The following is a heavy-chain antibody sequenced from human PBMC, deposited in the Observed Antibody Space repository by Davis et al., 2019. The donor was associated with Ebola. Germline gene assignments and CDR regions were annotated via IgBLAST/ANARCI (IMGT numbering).Heavy chain of an antibody. D-gene: IGHD6-19*01. CDR3: ARDRGSSGGSRRYYYYGMDV. CDR2: ISAYNGNT. Sequence: ASVTVSCKASGYTLTSYGISWLRQAPGQGLEWMGWISAYNGNTNYAQKLQGRVTMTRDTSTSTVYMELSSLRSEDTAVYYCARDRGSSGGSRRYYYYGMDVWGQGTTVTVSS. CDR1: GYTLTSYG. V-gene: IGHV1-18*01. J-gene: IGHJ6*02.